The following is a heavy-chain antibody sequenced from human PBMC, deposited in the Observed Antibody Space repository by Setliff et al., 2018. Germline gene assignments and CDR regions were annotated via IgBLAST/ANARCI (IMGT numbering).Heavy chain of an antibody. CDR1: DGSFSDYY. D-gene: IGHD3-10*01. J-gene: IGHJ3*02. CDR2: INHSGST. CDR3: ARRWNFGPYGSGIHDAFDM. Sequence: SETLSLTCAVYDGSFSDYYWSWIRQPPGKGLEWIGEINHSGSTNYKSSLKSRVTISVDASKNQFSLKLNSVTAADTAVYYCARRWNFGPYGSGIHDAFDMWGQGTMVTVSS. V-gene: IGHV4-34*01.